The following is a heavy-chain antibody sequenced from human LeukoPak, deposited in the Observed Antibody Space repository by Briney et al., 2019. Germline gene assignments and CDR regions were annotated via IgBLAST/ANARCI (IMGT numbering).Heavy chain of an antibody. Sequence: GSLRLSCAASGFTFSSYAMHWVRQAPGKGLEWVAVISYDGSNKYYADSVKGRFTISRDNSKNTLYLQMNSLRAEDTAVYYCARNNYDILTGYSVRYYYYGMDVWGQGTTVTVSS. D-gene: IGHD3-9*01. V-gene: IGHV3-30-3*01. CDR2: ISYDGSNK. CDR1: GFTFSSYA. J-gene: IGHJ6*02. CDR3: ARNNYDILTGYSVRYYYYGMDV.